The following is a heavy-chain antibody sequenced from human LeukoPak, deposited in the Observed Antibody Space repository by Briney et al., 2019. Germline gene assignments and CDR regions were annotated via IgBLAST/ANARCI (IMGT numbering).Heavy chain of an antibody. J-gene: IGHJ4*02. D-gene: IGHD3-22*01. CDR2: ISGCGGST. Sequence: SGGSLRLSCAASGFTFSSYAMSWVRQAPGKGREWVSGISGCGGSTYYADSVKGRFTISRDNSKNTLYLQMNSLRAEDTAIYYCAKDPQFYYDSSGLQDYWGQGNLVTVSS. CDR1: GFTFSSYA. V-gene: IGHV3-23*01. CDR3: AKDPQFYYDSSGLQDY.